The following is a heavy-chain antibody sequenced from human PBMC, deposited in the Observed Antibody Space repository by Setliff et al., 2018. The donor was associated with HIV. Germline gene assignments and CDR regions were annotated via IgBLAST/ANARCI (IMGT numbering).Heavy chain of an antibody. D-gene: IGHD5-18*01. Sequence: PSETLSLTCTVSGDSISSDDHYWSWLRQTPGKGLEWIGSIYYDGRTFYKPSLKSRLTISVDTSKNQFSLRLSSVTAADTAVYYCARDQKGYSYGYFDSWGQGTLVTVSS. J-gene: IGHJ4*02. CDR3: ARDQKGYSYGYFDS. V-gene: IGHV4-39*07. CDR1: GDSISSDDHY. CDR2: IYYDGRT.